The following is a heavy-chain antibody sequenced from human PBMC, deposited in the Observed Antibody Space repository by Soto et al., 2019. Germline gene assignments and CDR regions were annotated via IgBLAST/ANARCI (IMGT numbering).Heavy chain of an antibody. V-gene: IGHV3-30-3*01. J-gene: IGHJ6*02. D-gene: IGHD3-16*02. CDR2: ISYDGSNK. Sequence: QVQLVESGGGVVQPGRSLRLSCAASGFTFSSYAMHWVRQAPGKGLVWVAVISYDGSNKYYADSVKGRFTISRDNSNYKLYLQMNSLSAEVTAVYYGARERGFVGVIHTIVYYGMDFWGRGTTVTVSS. CDR3: ARERGFVGVIHTIVYYGMDF. CDR1: GFTFSSYA.